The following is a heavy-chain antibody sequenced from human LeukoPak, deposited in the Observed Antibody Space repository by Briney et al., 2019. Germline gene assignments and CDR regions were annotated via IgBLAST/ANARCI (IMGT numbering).Heavy chain of an antibody. CDR2: ITSSSDII. V-gene: IGHV3-48*01. CDR1: GFTLSDYT. Sequence: GGSLRLSCAASGFTLSDYTMNWVRQAPGKGLEWVSYITSSSDIIYYADSVKGRFTTSRDNAKNSLFLQMNGLRAEDTAVYYCAKDLRPYTSVSVYWGQGTLVTVSS. D-gene: IGHD5/OR15-5a*01. CDR3: AKDLRPYTSVSVY. J-gene: IGHJ4*02.